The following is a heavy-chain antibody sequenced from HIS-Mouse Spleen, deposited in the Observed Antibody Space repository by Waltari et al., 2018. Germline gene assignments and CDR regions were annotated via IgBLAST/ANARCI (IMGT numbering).Heavy chain of an antibody. Sequence: QVQLQQWGAGLLKPSETLSLTCAVYGGSFSGYYWSWIRQPPGKGLEWIGEINQSGSTTYTPSLKRGVTISVDTSKNQFSLKLSSVTAADTAVYYCASRYCSSTSCYPPSYWGQGTLVTVSS. CDR3: ASRYCSSTSCYPPSY. V-gene: IGHV4-34*01. CDR1: GGSFSGYY. D-gene: IGHD2-2*01. CDR2: INQSGST. J-gene: IGHJ4*02.